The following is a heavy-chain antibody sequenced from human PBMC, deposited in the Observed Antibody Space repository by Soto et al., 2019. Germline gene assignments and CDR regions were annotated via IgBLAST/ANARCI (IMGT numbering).Heavy chain of an antibody. D-gene: IGHD6-13*01. CDR1: GFTFSSYA. Sequence: GGSLRLSCAASGFTFSSYAMHWVRQAPGKGLEWVAVISYDGSNKYYADSVKGRFTISRDNSKNTLYLQMNSLRAEDTAVYYCARDEPLAAAIDYWGQGTLVTVSS. CDR3: ARDEPLAAAIDY. CDR2: ISYDGSNK. V-gene: IGHV3-30-3*01. J-gene: IGHJ4*02.